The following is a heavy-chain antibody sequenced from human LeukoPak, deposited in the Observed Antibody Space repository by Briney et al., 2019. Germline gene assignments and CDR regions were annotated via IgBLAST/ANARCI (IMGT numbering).Heavy chain of an antibody. V-gene: IGHV4-39*07. Sequence: PSETLSLTCTVSGGSISSSSYYWGWIRQPPGKGLEWIGSIYYSGSTYYNPSLKSRVTISVDTSKNQFSLKLSSVTAADTAVYYCARGPRTELLWFGELLLIWGQGTLVTVSS. J-gene: IGHJ4*02. CDR1: GGSISSSSYY. CDR2: IYYSGST. CDR3: ARGPRTELLWFGELLLI. D-gene: IGHD3-10*01.